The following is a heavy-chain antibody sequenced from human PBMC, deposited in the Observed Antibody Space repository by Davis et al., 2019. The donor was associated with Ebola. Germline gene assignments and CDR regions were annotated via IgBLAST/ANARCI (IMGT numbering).Heavy chain of an antibody. J-gene: IGHJ4*02. CDR2: IYSGGTTSYA. CDR3: VRHYSTVWYHYDYFDY. D-gene: IGHD6-19*01. CDR1: GSTARSIY. Sequence: PGGSLRPSCPPSGSTARSIYMSWVRQAPGRGLGWVPVIYSGGTTSYADYADSVKGSFTISRDYSKNRLYLQMNRLRDEDTAVYYRVRHYSTVWYHYDYFDYWGQGALVTVSS. V-gene: IGHV3-66*04.